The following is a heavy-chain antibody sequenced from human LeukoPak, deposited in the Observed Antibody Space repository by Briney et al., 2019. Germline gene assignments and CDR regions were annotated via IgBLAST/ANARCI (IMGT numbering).Heavy chain of an antibody. Sequence: GGSLRLSCAASGFTVSSNYMTWVRQAPGRGLEWVSVIYSGGSTYYADSVKGRFTISRDSSKNTLYLQMNSLRAEDTAVYYCARGTKGGATDAFDVWGQGTMVTVSS. D-gene: IGHD5-24*01. V-gene: IGHV3-66*01. CDR3: ARGTKGGATDAFDV. CDR2: IYSGGST. J-gene: IGHJ3*01. CDR1: GFTVSSNY.